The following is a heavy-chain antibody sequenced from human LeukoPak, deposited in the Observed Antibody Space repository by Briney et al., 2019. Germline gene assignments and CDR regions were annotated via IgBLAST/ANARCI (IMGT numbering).Heavy chain of an antibody. V-gene: IGHV3-64*01. J-gene: IGHJ2*01. D-gene: IGHD2-21*02. CDR1: GFTFSTSA. Sequence: GGSLRLSCAASGFTFSTSAMHWVRQAPGKGLEYASAISGNGGRTYYANSVKGRFTISRDNSKNTVFLQMGSLRTEDMAVYYCARGEPDCAGDCPYWYLDLWGRGTLVTVSS. CDR2: ISGNGGRT. CDR3: ARGEPDCAGDCPYWYLDL.